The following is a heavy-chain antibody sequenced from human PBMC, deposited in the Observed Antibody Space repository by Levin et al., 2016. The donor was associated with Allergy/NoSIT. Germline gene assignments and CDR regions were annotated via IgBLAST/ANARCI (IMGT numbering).Heavy chain of an antibody. CDR2: INSDGSST. D-gene: IGHD5-12*01. J-gene: IGHJ4*02. CDR3: AKDLWGDIVATRKGSYGRPLGY. V-gene: IGHV3-74*01. Sequence: WIRQPPGKGLVWVSRINSDGSSTSYADSVKGRFTISRDNAKNTLYLQMNSLRAEDTAVYYCAKDLWGDIVATRKGSYGRPLGYWGQGTLVTVSS.